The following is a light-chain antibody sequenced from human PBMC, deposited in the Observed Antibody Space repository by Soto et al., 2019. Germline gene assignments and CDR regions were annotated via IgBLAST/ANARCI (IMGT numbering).Light chain of an antibody. CDR2: RNN. CDR3: AAWDDRHSGFSL. Sequence: QSVLTQPPSASGAPGQRVTISCSGSSSNIGSNYVYWYQQLPGTAPKLLIYRNNQRPSGVPDRFSGSKSGTSASLAISGLRSEDDAYYYCAAWDDRHSGFSLLATGTKATV. CDR1: SSNIGSNY. V-gene: IGLV1-47*01. J-gene: IGLJ1*01.